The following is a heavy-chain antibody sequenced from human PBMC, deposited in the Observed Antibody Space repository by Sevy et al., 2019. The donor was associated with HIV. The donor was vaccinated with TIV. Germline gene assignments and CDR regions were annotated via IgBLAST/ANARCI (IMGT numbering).Heavy chain of an antibody. D-gene: IGHD4-4*01. Sequence: GESLKISCKASGYKFTTYWIGWARQMPGKGLEWMGMIYPRDSDTRYSPAFQGQVTISADTSINTAYLRWSSLKASDTAMYFCARHVDMTTLIGGRYYFDSWGQGTLVTVSS. V-gene: IGHV5-51*01. J-gene: IGHJ4*02. CDR1: GYKFTTYW. CDR3: ARHVDMTTLIGGRYYFDS. CDR2: IYPRDSDT.